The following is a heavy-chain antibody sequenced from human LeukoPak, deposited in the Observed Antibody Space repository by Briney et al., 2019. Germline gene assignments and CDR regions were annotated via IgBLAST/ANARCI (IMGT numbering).Heavy chain of an antibody. V-gene: IGHV4-38-2*02. J-gene: IGHJ4*02. D-gene: IGHD6-13*01. CDR2: SGST. CDR3: ARVTTAWYVVGY. CDR1: GYSISSGYY. Sequence: SETLSLTCTVSGYSISSGYYWGWIRQPPGKGLEWIGSGSTYYNSSLKSRVTISVDTSKNQFSLRLSSVTAADTAVYYCARVTTAWYVVGYWGLGTLVTVSS.